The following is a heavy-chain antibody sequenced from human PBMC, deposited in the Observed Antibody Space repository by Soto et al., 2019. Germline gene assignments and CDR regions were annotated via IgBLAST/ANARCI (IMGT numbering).Heavy chain of an antibody. J-gene: IGHJ5*02. CDR2: INSDGSTT. CDR3: VRDAYRAYWHDP. D-gene: IGHD2-21*01. V-gene: IGHV3-74*01. Sequence: EVQLVESGGGLVQPGGSLRLSCAASGFTFSNYWMHWVRQAPGKGLVWVSRINSDGSTTNYADSVEGRVTIARDNAKSTLYLQVNGLRAGDTAVYFCVRDAYRAYWHDPWGQGTLVTVSS. CDR1: GFTFSNYW.